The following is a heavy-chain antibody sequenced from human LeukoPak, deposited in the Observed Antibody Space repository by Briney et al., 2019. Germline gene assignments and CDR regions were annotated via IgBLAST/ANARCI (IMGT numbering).Heavy chain of an antibody. CDR1: GYTFTSYY. CDR3: ARTCGGDCYAEYFQH. D-gene: IGHD2-21*02. Sequence: ASVKVSRKASGYTFTSYYMHWVRQAPGQGLEWMGIINPSGGSTSYAQKFQGRVTMTRDTSTSTVYMELSSLRSEDTAVYYCARTCGGDCYAEYFQHWGQGTLVTVSS. V-gene: IGHV1-46*01. CDR2: INPSGGST. J-gene: IGHJ1*01.